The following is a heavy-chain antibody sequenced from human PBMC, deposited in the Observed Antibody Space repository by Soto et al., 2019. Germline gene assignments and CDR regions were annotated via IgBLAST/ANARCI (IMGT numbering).Heavy chain of an antibody. CDR3: ARRIVATIYYFDY. Sequence: QVQLQESGPGLVKPSQTLSLTCTVSGGSISSGGYYWSWIRQHPGKGLEWIAYIDYSGSTYYNPSPKSRVTISVDTSKNQFSLKLSSVTAADTAVYYCARRIVATIYYFDYWGQGTLVTVSS. CDR1: GGSISSGGYY. J-gene: IGHJ4*02. D-gene: IGHD5-12*01. CDR2: IDYSGST. V-gene: IGHV4-31*03.